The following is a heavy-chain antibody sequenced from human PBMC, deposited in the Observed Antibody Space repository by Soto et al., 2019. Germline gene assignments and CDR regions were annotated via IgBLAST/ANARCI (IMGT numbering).Heavy chain of an antibody. D-gene: IGHD2-15*01. Sequence: QVQLQESGPGLVKSSETLSLTCNVSGGSITGAYYWNWIRQHPGKGLEWIGSILYRGSTYYNPSLKTRITISLDRSNNQFSLKLSSVTAADTAVYYCARVRDSFGLDVWGQGTTVTVSS. CDR1: GGSITGAYY. V-gene: IGHV4-31*03. CDR3: ARVRDSFGLDV. CDR2: ILYRGST. J-gene: IGHJ6*02.